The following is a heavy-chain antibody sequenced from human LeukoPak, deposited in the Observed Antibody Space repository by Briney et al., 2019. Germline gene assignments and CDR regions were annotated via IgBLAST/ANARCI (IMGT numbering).Heavy chain of an antibody. CDR1: GYTFDTYW. V-gene: IGHV5-51*01. CDR3: ARHGSAKQLVRAPFDY. Sequence: GESLKISCKGSGYTFDTYWIGWVRQMPGKGLEWMGIIYPGDSDTRYSPSFQGQVTISADKSISTAYLQWSSLKASDTAMYYCARHGSAKQLVRAPFDYWGQGTQVTVSS. J-gene: IGHJ4*02. D-gene: IGHD6-6*01. CDR2: IYPGDSDT.